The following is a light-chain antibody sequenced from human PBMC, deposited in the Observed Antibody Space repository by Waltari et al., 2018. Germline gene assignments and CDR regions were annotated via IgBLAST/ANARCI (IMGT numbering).Light chain of an antibody. Sequence: DIVMTQSPDSLAVSMGERATINCKSSQSVLYSSNNKNYLAWYQQRQGQPPKLLIYWASTRESGVPDRCSGSGSGTDFALTISSLQAEDVAVYYCQQYYSIPQTFGQGTKLEIK. CDR2: WAS. CDR1: QSVLYSSNNKNY. CDR3: QQYYSIPQT. V-gene: IGKV4-1*01. J-gene: IGKJ2*01.